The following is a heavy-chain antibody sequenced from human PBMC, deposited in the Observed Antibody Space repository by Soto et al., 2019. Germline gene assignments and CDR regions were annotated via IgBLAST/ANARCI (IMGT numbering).Heavy chain of an antibody. V-gene: IGHV3-74*01. CDR3: ARGGLQGSGNHYNDN. D-gene: IGHD3-10*01. J-gene: IGHJ4*02. Sequence: EVQLVESGGGLVQPGGSLRLSCAASGFTFNSYWMHWVRQAHGKGLVWVSRINPDGRSTNYADSVKGRFTISRDNAKNTLYLQMNSLSAEDTAVYHCARGGLQGSGNHYNDNWGQGTLVTVSS. CDR2: INPDGRST. CDR1: GFTFNSYW.